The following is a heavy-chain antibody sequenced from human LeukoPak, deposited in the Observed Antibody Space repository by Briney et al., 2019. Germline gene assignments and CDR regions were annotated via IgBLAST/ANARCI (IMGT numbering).Heavy chain of an antibody. D-gene: IGHD6-19*01. J-gene: IGHJ6*02. V-gene: IGHV3-21*01. Sequence: GGSLRLSCAASGFTFSSYSMNWVRQAPGKGLEWVSSISSSSSYIYYADSVKGRFTISRDNTKNTLYLQMNSLRAEDTAVYYCARDSQWLGHYYYYGMDVWGQGTTVTVSS. CDR2: ISSSSSYI. CDR1: GFTFSSYS. CDR3: ARDSQWLGHYYYYGMDV.